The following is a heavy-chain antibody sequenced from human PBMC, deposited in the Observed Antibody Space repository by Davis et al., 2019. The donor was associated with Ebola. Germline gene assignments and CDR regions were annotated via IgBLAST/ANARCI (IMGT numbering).Heavy chain of an antibody. V-gene: IGHV1-69*13. CDR2: IIPIFGTA. CDR1: GGTFSSYA. Sequence: SVKVSCKASGGTFSSYAISWVRQAPGQGLEWMGGIIPIFGTANYAQKFQGRVTITADESTSTAYMELSSLRSEDTAIYYCARDRGPGYSSGWSHFDYWGQGTLITVSS. D-gene: IGHD6-19*01. J-gene: IGHJ4*02. CDR3: ARDRGPGYSSGWSHFDY.